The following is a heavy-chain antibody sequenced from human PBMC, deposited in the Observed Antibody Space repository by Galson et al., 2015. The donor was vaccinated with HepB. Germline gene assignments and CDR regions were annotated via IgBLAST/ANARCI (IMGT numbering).Heavy chain of an antibody. V-gene: IGHV3-30-3*01. CDR3: AVCFSTSCCAAENFQH. J-gene: IGHJ1*01. Sequence: SLRLSCATSGFTFNNYAINWVRQAPGKGLERVAVISYDGINKWYADSVKGRFTISRDNSKNTVYLQINSLRAEDTAVYFCAVCFSTSCCAAENFQHWGQGTLVTVSS. CDR1: GFTFNNYA. D-gene: IGHD2-2*01. CDR2: ISYDGINK.